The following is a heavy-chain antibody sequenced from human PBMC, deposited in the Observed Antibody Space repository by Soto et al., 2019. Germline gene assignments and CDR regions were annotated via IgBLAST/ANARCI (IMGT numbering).Heavy chain of an antibody. V-gene: IGHV4-34*01. CDR3: AIGGFGEFHPFDY. Sequence: QVQLQQWGAGLLKPSETLSLTCAVYGGSFSGYYGSWIRQPPGKGLEWIGEINHSGTTNYNPSLKSRVTISVDTSKNQFSLKLRSVTAANTAVYYFAIGGFGEFHPFDYGGQGTLVTVSS. CDR2: INHSGTT. J-gene: IGHJ4*02. CDR1: GGSFSGYY. D-gene: IGHD3-10*01.